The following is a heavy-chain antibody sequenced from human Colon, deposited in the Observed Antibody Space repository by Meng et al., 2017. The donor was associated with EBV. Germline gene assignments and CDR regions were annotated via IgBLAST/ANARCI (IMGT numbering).Heavy chain of an antibody. CDR3: VKKIEVGVTSGFDY. J-gene: IGHJ4*02. Sequence: EVQLVESGGGLVQPGGSLRRSCVASGFTFSSYAMRWIRQAPGKGLQWVSTIGEKGNTYYTDSVKGRFTISRDKSKNTLYLQMSSLKVEDTAVYYCVKKIEVGVTSGFDYWGQGTLVTVSS. CDR2: IGEKGNT. V-gene: IGHV3-23*04. CDR1: GFTFSSYA. D-gene: IGHD1-26*01.